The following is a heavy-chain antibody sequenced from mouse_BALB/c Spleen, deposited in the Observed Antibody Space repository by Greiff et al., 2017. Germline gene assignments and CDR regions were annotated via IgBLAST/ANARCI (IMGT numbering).Heavy chain of an antibody. CDR3: NAYYYGSSSPWFAY. J-gene: IGHJ3*01. D-gene: IGHD1-1*01. V-gene: IGHV14-4*02. CDR1: GFNIKDYY. Sequence: EVKLMESGAELVRSGASVKLSCTASGFNIKDYYMHWVKQRPEQGLEWIGWIDPENGDTEYAPKFQGKATMTADTSSNTAYLQLSSLTSEDTAVYYCNAYYYGSSSPWFAYWGQGTLVTVSA. CDR2: IDPENGDT.